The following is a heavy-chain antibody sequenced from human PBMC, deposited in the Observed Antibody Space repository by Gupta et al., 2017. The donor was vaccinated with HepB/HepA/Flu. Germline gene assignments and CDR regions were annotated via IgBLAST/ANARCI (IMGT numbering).Heavy chain of an antibody. J-gene: IGHJ4*02. V-gene: IGHV4-31*03. CDR3: ARMPIEVAPGAISFFGFFDY. CDR1: RGTINRGEYY. Sequence: QLQLQQLAPGLGNPSQAQSLNCTASRGTINRGEYYTSCICHHPVKGLEWIGNIYYTGSTYYNPSLRSRVAISEDTSKNQFSLKLSSVTAADTAVYYCARMPIEVAPGAISFFGFFDYWGQGTLVNVSS. D-gene: IGHD2-2*01. CDR2: IYYTGST.